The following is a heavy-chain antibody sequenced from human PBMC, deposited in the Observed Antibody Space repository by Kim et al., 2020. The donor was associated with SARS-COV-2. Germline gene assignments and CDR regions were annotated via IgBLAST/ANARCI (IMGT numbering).Heavy chain of an antibody. Sequence: SETLSLTCTVSGGYISSSSYYWGWIRQPPGKGLEWIRSIYYSGSTYYNPSLKSRVTISVDTSKNQFSLKQSSVTAADTAVYYCARIQKDTAMVTYYYGMDVWGQGTTVTVSS. J-gene: IGHJ6*02. V-gene: IGHV4-39*07. D-gene: IGHD5-18*01. CDR3: ARIQKDTAMVTYYYGMDV. CDR1: GGYISSSSYY. CDR2: IYYSGST.